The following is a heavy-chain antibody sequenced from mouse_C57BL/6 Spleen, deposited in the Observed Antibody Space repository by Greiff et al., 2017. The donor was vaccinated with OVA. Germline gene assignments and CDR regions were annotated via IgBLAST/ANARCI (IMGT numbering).Heavy chain of an antibody. Sequence: ESGPGLVKPSQSLSLTCSVTGYSITSGYYWNWIRQFPGNKLEWMGYISYDGSNNYNPSLKNRISITRDTSKNQFFLKLNSVTTEDTATNYSAREYYGGSDWYFDVWGTGTTVTVSS. J-gene: IGHJ1*03. CDR3: AREYYGGSDWYFDV. D-gene: IGHD1-1*01. V-gene: IGHV3-6*01. CDR1: GYSITSGYY. CDR2: ISYDGSN.